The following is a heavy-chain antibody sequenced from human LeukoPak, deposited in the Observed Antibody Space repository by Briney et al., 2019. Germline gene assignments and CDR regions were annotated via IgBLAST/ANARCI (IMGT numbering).Heavy chain of an antibody. D-gene: IGHD7-27*01. Sequence: SVKVSCRASGGTFSSYAISWVRQAPGQGLEWMGGIIPIFGTANYAQKFQGRVTITTDESTSTAYMELSSLRSEDTTVYYCARGPRLGPAGSYFDYWGQGTLVTVSS. J-gene: IGHJ4*02. CDR2: IIPIFGTA. CDR3: ARGPRLGPAGSYFDY. CDR1: GGTFSSYA. V-gene: IGHV1-69*05.